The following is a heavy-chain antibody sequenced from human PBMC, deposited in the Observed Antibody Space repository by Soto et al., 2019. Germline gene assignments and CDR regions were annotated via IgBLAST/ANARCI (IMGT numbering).Heavy chain of an antibody. D-gene: IGHD2-15*01. J-gene: IGHJ3*02. CDR1: GGSFSGYY. CDR2: INHSGST. V-gene: IGHV4-34*01. Sequence: SETLSLTCAVYGGSFSGYYWCWIRQPPGKGLEWIGEINHSGSTNYNPSLKSRVTISVDTSKNQFSLKLSSVTAADTAVYYCARGRSRYCSGGSCYSSGAFDIWGQGTMVTVSS. CDR3: ARGRSRYCSGGSCYSSGAFDI.